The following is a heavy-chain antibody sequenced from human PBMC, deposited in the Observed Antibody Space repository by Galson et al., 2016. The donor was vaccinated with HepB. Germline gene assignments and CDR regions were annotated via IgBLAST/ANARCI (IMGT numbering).Heavy chain of an antibody. CDR1: GYIFTSSG. CDR2: SNIYDGTI. J-gene: IGHJ6*04. Sequence: SVKVSCKASGYIFTSSGISWMRQAPGQGLEGMGWSNIYDGTINYGRKFQGRVSLTTDASTRTAYMEVRSLRFDDKALYYCARVWDFNMDVWGNGTTVTISS. D-gene: IGHD3/OR15-3a*01. V-gene: IGHV1-18*04. CDR3: ARVWDFNMDV.